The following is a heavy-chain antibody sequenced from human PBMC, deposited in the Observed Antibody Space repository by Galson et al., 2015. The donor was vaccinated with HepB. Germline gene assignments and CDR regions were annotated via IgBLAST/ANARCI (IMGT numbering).Heavy chain of an antibody. V-gene: IGHV3-23*01. CDR3: AKDLGITVAGAFYY. D-gene: IGHD6-19*01. Sequence: SLRLSCAASGFTFGSHAMSWVRQGPTKGLEWVSAISGPGGTTYFADSVKGRFSISSDDSKNTLFLQMNSLIFEDTAIYYCAKDLGITVAGAFYYLGQGTLVTVSS. J-gene: IGHJ4*02. CDR1: GFTFGSHA. CDR2: ISGPGGTT.